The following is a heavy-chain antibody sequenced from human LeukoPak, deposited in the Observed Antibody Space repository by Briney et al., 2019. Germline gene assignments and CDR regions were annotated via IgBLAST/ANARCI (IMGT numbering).Heavy chain of an antibody. J-gene: IGHJ4*02. D-gene: IGHD2-2*01. CDR1: GYTFTSYG. CDR2: ISAYNGNT. CDR3: ARAVSSSSSLCKNDY. V-gene: IGHV1-18*01. Sequence: ASVKVSCKASGYTFTSYGISWVRQAPGQGLEWMGWISAYNGNTNNAQKLQGRVTMTTDTSTSTAYMELRSLRSDDTAVYYCARAVSSSSSLCKNDYWGQGTLHTVSS.